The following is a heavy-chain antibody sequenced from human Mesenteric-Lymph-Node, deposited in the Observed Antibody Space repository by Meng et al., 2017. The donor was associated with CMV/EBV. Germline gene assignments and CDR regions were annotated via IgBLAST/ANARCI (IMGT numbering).Heavy chain of an antibody. V-gene: IGHV1-69*05. J-gene: IGHJ4*02. D-gene: IGHD3-16*01. CDR2: IIPIFGTA. Sequence: SVKVSCKASGGTFSSYAISWVRQAPGQGLEWMGGIIPIFGTANYAQKFQGRVTITTDESTSTAYMELSSLRSEDTAVYYCARDWGVWRSGAYSIGPFDYWGQGTLVTVSS. CDR3: ARDWGVWRSGAYSIGPFDY. CDR1: GGTFSSYA.